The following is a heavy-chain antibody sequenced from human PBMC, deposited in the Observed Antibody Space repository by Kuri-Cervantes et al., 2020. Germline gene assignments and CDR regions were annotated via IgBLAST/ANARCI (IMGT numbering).Heavy chain of an antibody. Sequence: SETLSLTCAVYGGSFSGYYWSWIRQPPGKGLEWIGEINHSGSTNYNPSLKSRVTISVDTSMNQFSLKLSSVTAADTAVYYCAREGTTRVFDYWGQGTLVTVSS. V-gene: IGHV4-34*01. CDR3: AREGTTRVFDY. J-gene: IGHJ4*02. CDR1: GGSFSGYY. D-gene: IGHD4-17*01. CDR2: INHSGST.